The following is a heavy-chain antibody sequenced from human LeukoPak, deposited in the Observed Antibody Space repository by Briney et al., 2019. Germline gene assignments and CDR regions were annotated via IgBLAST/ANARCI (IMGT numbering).Heavy chain of an antibody. CDR2: LSGSGGST. CDR1: GXTFSYYA. J-gene: IGHJ4*02. Sequence: GGSLRLSCAASGXTFSYYAMSWVRQSPGRGLEWVSALSGSGGSTYYADSVKGRFTISRDNSKNTLYLQMNSLRPEDTAVYYCGRDRGWLRSVDYWGQGTLVTVSS. CDR3: GRDRGWLRSVDY. V-gene: IGHV3-23*01. D-gene: IGHD5-12*01.